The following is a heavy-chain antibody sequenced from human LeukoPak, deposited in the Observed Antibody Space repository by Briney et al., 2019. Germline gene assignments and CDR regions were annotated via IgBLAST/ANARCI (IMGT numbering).Heavy chain of an antibody. CDR2: ISAGSST. D-gene: IGHD2-2*01. J-gene: IGHJ4*02. CDR3: AKGGSTSPNGINDY. CDR1: GFTFSSYA. V-gene: IGHV3-23*01. Sequence: PGGSLRLSCAASGFTFSSYAMSWVRQAPGKGLEWVSAISAGSSTYYADSVKGRFTISRDNSKNTLYLQMNSLGAEDTAVYYCAKGGSTSPNGINDYWGQGTLVTVSS.